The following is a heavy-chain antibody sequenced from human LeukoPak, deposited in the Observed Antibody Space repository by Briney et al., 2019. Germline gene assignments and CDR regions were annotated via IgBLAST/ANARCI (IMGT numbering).Heavy chain of an antibody. CDR3: ARRWNYGRNYYIDV. Sequence: KSSETLSLTCAVYGGSFSNYYWSWIRQPPGKGLGWIGEINDSGRINYNPSLLSRVTVSVDPSKNQFSLSLTSVTATDTAVYYCARRWNYGRNYYIDVWGKGATVSVSS. J-gene: IGHJ6*03. D-gene: IGHD1-7*01. CDR2: INDSGRI. CDR1: GGSFSNYY. V-gene: IGHV4-34*01.